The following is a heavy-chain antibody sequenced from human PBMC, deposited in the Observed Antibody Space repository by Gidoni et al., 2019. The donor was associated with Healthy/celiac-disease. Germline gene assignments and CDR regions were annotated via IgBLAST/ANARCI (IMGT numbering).Heavy chain of an antibody. D-gene: IGHD6-19*01. J-gene: IGHJ4*02. CDR1: GFPFDDYG. CDR2: INWNGGST. V-gene: IGHV3-20*03. CDR3: ARDGVLLAVADDY. Sequence: EVQLGESGGGGVRPGGPLRRSAAACGFPFDDYGMSWVRQAPGKGLGWVSGINWNGGSTGYADSVKGRFTISRDNAKNSLYLQMNSLRAEDTALYYCARDGVLLAVADDYWGQGTLVTVSS.